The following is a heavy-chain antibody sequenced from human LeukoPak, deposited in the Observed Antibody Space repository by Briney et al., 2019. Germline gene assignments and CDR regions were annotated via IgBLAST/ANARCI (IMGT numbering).Heavy chain of an antibody. CDR1: GFTFSSYA. D-gene: IGHD3-9*01. J-gene: IGHJ4*02. Sequence: AGGSLRLSCAASGFTFSSYAIHWVRQAPGRGPEGVAVISYDGGNIYYADSVKGRFTISRDNSNNTLYLQMSSLRAEDTAVYYCARDTSSAYDILTGYLDYWGQGTLVTVPS. CDR2: ISYDGGNI. CDR3: ARDTSSAYDILTGYLDY. V-gene: IGHV3-30-3*01.